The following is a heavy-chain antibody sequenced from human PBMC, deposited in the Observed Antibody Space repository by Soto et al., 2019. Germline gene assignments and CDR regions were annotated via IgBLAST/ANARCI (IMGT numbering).Heavy chain of an antibody. CDR1: GYTFRSYG. J-gene: IGHJ4*02. CDR3: AKIALVGSFGFELARDY. V-gene: IGHV3-33*06. CDR2: IWYDGSEK. D-gene: IGHD2-8*02. Sequence: GGSLRLSCVASGYTFRSYGMHWVRQAPGKGLEWVAVIWYDGSEKYHADSVKGRFTTSRDNSKNTLYLLMNRLRAEDIGIYYCAKIALVGSFGFELARDYWGQGILVTVSS.